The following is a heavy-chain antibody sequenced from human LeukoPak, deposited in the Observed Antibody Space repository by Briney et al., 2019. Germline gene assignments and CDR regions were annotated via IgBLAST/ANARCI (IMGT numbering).Heavy chain of an antibody. CDR2: ISSSSSYI. CDR1: GFTFSSYS. D-gene: IGHD3-22*01. CDR3: ARGIYYYDSSGYYHDY. Sequence: PGGSLRLSCAASGFTFSSYSMNWVRQAPGKGLERVSSISSSSSYIYYADSVKGRFTISRDNAKNSLYLQMNSLRAEDTAVYYCARGIYYYDSSGYYHDYWGQGTLVTVSS. J-gene: IGHJ4*02. V-gene: IGHV3-21*01.